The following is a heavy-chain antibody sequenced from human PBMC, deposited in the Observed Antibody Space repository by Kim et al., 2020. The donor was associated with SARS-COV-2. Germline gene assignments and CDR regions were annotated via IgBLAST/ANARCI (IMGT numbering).Heavy chain of an antibody. V-gene: IGHV4-59*13. CDR1: GGSISSYY. J-gene: IGHJ3*02. D-gene: IGHD3-22*01. CDR3: ASILSSCYYYVRVIGAFDI. CDR2: IYYSGST. Sequence: SETLSLTCTVSGGSISSYYWSWIRQPPGKGLEWIGYIYYSGSTNYNPSLKSRVTISVDTSKNQFSLKLSSVTAADTAVYYCASILSSCYYYVRVIGAFDIWGQGTIVTVSS.